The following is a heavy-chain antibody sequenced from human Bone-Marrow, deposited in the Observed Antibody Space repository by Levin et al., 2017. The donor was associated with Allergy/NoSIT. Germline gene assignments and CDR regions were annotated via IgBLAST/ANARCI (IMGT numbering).Heavy chain of an antibody. Sequence: SQTLSLPCTVSGGSITPYYWSWVRQSPGKGLEWIGYVYYVGTTFYNPSLRSRVTISVDMSKNQFSLRVTSATVADTAVYFCARGTKKGSHFDSWGQGALVTVSS. D-gene: IGHD2-8*01. V-gene: IGHV4-59*01. J-gene: IGHJ4*02. CDR3: ARGTKKGSHFDS. CDR2: VYYVGTT. CDR1: GGSITPYY.